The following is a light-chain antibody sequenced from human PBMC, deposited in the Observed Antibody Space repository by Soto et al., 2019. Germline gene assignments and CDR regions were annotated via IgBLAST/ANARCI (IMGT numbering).Light chain of an antibody. CDR1: QSVTNS. V-gene: IGKV3-11*01. J-gene: IGKJ4*01. Sequence: EIVLTQSPATLSLSPGERATLSCRASQSVTNSLAWYQQKPGQAPRLLVYDASNRATGIPDRFSGGGSGTDFTLTISRLEPEDFAVYYCQQFSSYPLTFGGGTKVDIK. CDR2: DAS. CDR3: QQFSSYPLT.